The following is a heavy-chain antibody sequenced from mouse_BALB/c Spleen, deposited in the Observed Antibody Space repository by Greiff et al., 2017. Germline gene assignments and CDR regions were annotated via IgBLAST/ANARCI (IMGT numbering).Heavy chain of an antibody. V-gene: IGHV5-4*02. Sequence: EVKLVESGGGLVKPGGSLKLSCAASGFTFSDYYMYWVRQTPEKRLEWVATISDGGSYTYYPDSVKGRFTISRDNAKNNLYLQMSSLKSEDTAMYYCAREGGYGNYYAMDYWGQGTSVTVSS. CDR2: ISDGGSYT. D-gene: IGHD2-1*01. CDR1: GFTFSDYY. CDR3: AREGGYGNYYAMDY. J-gene: IGHJ4*01.